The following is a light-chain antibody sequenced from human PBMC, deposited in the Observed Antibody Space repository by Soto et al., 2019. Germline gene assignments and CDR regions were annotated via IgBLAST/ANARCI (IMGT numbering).Light chain of an antibody. J-gene: IGLJ3*02. CDR3: SSFASSNTWV. CDR1: SSDVGAYNY. Sequence: QSALTQPPSASGSPGQSVTISCTGTSSDVGAYNYVSWYQQHAVKAPKLVIYEVTKRPSGVPDRFSGSKSVNTASLTVSWLQAEDEADYYCSSFASSNTWVFCGGTKLTVL. V-gene: IGLV2-8*01. CDR2: EVT.